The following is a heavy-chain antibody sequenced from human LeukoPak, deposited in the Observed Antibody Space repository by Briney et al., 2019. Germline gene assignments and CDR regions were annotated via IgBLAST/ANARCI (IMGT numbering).Heavy chain of an antibody. CDR2: ISYDGSNK. CDR3: AELGITMIGGV. Sequence: PGGSLRLSCAASGFSFSSYGMHWVRQASGKGLEWVAVISYDGSNKYYADSVKGRFTISRDNSKNTLYLQMNSLRAEDTAVYYCAELGITMIGGVWGKGTTVTISS. D-gene: IGHD3-10*02. J-gene: IGHJ6*04. V-gene: IGHV3-30*12. CDR1: GFSFSSYG.